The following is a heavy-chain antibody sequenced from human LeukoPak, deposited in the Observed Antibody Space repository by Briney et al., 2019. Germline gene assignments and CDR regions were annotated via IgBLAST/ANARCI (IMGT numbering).Heavy chain of an antibody. J-gene: IGHJ4*02. D-gene: IGHD4-17*01. CDR1: GGSISSGSYY. V-gene: IGHV4-61*02. Sequence: KPSETLSLTCTVSGGSISSGSYYWSWIRQPAGKGLEWIGRIYTSGSTNYNPSLKSRVTISVDTSKNQFSLKLSSVTAADTAVYYCARELDYGDYASYFDYWGQGTLVTVSS. CDR2: IYTSGST. CDR3: ARELDYGDYASYFDY.